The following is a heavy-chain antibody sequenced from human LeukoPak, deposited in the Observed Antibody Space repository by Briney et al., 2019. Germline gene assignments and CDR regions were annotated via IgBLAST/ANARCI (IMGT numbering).Heavy chain of an antibody. CDR3: AKNPSGSNKFDAFDI. CDR2: IYSGGST. J-gene: IGHJ3*02. Sequence: GGSLRLSCAASGFTVSSNYMSWVRQAPGKGLEWVSVIYSGGSTYYADSVKGRFTISRDNSKNTLYLQMNSLRAEDTAVYYCAKNPSGSNKFDAFDIWGQGTMVTVSS. CDR1: GFTVSSNY. V-gene: IGHV3-53*01.